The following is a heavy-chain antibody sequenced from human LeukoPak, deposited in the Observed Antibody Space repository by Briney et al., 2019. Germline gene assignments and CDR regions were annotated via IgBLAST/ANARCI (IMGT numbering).Heavy chain of an antibody. CDR1: GYSFTSYW. CDR3: ASPGSIAVAGTEAFDI. V-gene: IGHV5-51*01. CDR2: IYPGDSDT. Sequence: GESLKISCKGSGYSFTSYWIGWVRQMPGKGLEWMGIIYPGDSDTRYSPSFQGQVTISADKSISTAYLQWSSLKASDTAMYYCASPGSIAVAGTEAFDIWGQGTMVTVSS. J-gene: IGHJ3*02. D-gene: IGHD6-19*01.